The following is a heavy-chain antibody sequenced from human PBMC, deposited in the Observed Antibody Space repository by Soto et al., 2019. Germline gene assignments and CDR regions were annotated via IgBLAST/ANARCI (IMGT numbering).Heavy chain of an antibody. D-gene: IGHD3-10*01. CDR1: GGTFSSYT. CDR2: IIPILDIA. Sequence: SVKVSCKTSGGTFSSYTISWVRKAPGQGLEFMGRIIPILDIANYAQKFQGRVTITADKSTNTASMELSSLRSEDTAVYYCTRETFYSGSGALTYYYYGMDVWGQGTPVTVSS. J-gene: IGHJ6*02. V-gene: IGHV1-69*04. CDR3: TRETFYSGSGALTYYYYGMDV.